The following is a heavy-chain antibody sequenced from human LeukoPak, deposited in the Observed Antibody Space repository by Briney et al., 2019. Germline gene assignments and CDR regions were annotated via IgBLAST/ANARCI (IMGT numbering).Heavy chain of an antibody. V-gene: IGHV4-39*07. J-gene: IGHJ4*02. Sequence: SETLSLTCTVSGGSISNHICYWGWIRQPPGKGLEWIGSIYYSGSTYYNPSLKSRVTISLDTSKNQFSLKLSSVTAADTAVYYCARVKGGGWYFDYWGQGTLVTVSS. CDR1: GGSISNHICY. CDR2: IYYSGST. CDR3: ARVKGGGWYFDY. D-gene: IGHD3-16*01.